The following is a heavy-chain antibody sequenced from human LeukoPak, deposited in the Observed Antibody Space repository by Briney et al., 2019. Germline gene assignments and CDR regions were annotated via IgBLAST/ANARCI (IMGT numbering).Heavy chain of an antibody. J-gene: IGHJ4*02. CDR3: AKDDALIRFND. CDR1: GFSFSNYG. Sequence: PGGSLRLSCVASGFSFSNYGMHWVRQAPGKGLEWVAFVQDDGSNKYYADSVKGRFTISRDNSKNTLYLQIYSLRAGDTAVYYCAKDDALIRFNDWGQGTLVTVSS. D-gene: IGHD3-3*01. V-gene: IGHV3-30*02. CDR2: VQDDGSNK.